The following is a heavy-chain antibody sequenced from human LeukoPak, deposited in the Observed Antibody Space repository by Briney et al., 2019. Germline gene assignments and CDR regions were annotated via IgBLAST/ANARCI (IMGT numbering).Heavy chain of an antibody. J-gene: IGHJ4*02. D-gene: IGHD3-10*01. CDR2: ISSSSSYI. CDR3: AREEEGYYYGSGSYYAVEDY. Sequence: GGSLRLSCAASGFTFSSYWMSWVRQAPGKGLEWVSSISSSSSYIYYADSVKGRFTISRDNAKNSLYLQMNSLRAEDTAVYYCAREEEGYYYGSGSYYAVEDYWGQGTLVTVSS. V-gene: IGHV3-21*01. CDR1: GFTFSSYW.